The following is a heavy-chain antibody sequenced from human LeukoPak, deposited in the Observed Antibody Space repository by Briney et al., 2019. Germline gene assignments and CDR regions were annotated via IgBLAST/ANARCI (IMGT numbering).Heavy chain of an antibody. CDR1: GGSISSGDYY. CDR2: IYYSGST. V-gene: IGHV4-30-4*01. Sequence: SETLSLTCTVSGGSISSGDYYWSWIRQPPGKGLKWIGYIYYSGSTYYNPSLKSRVTISVDTSKNQFSLKLSSVTAADTAVYYCARTYFYGSGSYYTFDYWGQGTLVTVSS. CDR3: ARTYFYGSGSYYTFDY. D-gene: IGHD3-10*01. J-gene: IGHJ4*02.